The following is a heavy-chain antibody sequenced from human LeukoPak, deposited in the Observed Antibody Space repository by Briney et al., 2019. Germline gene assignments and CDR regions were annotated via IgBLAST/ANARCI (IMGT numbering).Heavy chain of an antibody. CDR3: VRDLQWAFDY. D-gene: IGHD6-19*01. J-gene: IGHJ4*02. CDR1: GFIFSDYT. V-gene: IGHV3-48*01. Sequence: GGSLRLSCAPSGFIFSDYTMDWVRQAPGKGLEWVSHISSRTNTMYYADSVKGRFTISRDNAKSSLYLQMNSLRAEDTGLYYCVRDLQWAFDYWGQGTLVTVSS. CDR2: ISSRTNTM.